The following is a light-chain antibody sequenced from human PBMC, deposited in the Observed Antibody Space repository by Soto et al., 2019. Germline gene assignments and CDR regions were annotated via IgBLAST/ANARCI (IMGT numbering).Light chain of an antibody. Sequence: DIQMTQSPSSLSASVGDRVTITCRASQSISSYLNWYQQKPGKAPKLLIYDASSLESGVPSRFSGSGSGTEFTLTISSLQPEDFATYYCQQYNSFSWTFGQGTKVDI. CDR3: QQYNSFSWT. J-gene: IGKJ1*01. CDR2: DAS. CDR1: QSISSY. V-gene: IGKV1-5*01.